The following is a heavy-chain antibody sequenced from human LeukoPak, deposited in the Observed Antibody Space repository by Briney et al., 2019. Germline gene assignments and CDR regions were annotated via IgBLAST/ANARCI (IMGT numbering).Heavy chain of an antibody. CDR1: GGSISSGDYY. J-gene: IGHJ4*02. D-gene: IGHD6-13*01. V-gene: IGHV4-30-4*02. CDR3: ARSVLDSSSAYYFDY. Sequence: PSDTLSLTCTVSGGSISSGDYYWSWTRQPPGKGLVWIGYIYYSGSTYYNPSLKSRVTISVDTSKNQFSLKLSSVTAADTAVYYCARSVLDSSSAYYFDYWGQGTLVTVSS. CDR2: IYYSGST.